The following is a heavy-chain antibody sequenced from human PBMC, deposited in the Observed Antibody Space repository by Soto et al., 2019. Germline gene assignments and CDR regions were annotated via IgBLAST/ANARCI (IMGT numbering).Heavy chain of an antibody. D-gene: IGHD2-15*01. Sequence: SETLSLTCTVSGGSISSYYWSWMRQPPGKGLEWIGYIYYSGSTNYNPSLKSRVTISVDTSKNQFSLKLSSVTAADTAVYYCARDRGGYCSGGSCYYFDYWGQGTLVTVSS. J-gene: IGHJ4*02. CDR1: GGSISSYY. CDR2: IYYSGST. CDR3: ARDRGGYCSGGSCYYFDY. V-gene: IGHV4-59*01.